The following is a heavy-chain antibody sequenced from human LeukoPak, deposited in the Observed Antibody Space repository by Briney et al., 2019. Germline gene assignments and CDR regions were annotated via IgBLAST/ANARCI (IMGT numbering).Heavy chain of an antibody. Sequence: GGSLRLSCAASGFTFSSYGIHWVRQAPGKGLEWVAVIWYDGSNKYYADSVKGRFTISRDNSKNTLYLQMNSLRAEDTAVYYYAREEVVDKDAFDIWGQGTMVTVSS. J-gene: IGHJ3*02. CDR1: GFTFSSYG. CDR3: AREEVVDKDAFDI. D-gene: IGHD2-15*01. CDR2: IWYDGSNK. V-gene: IGHV3-33*08.